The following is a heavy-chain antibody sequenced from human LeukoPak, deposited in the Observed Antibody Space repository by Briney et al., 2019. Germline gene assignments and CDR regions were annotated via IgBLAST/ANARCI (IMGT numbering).Heavy chain of an antibody. D-gene: IGHD3-3*01. J-gene: IGHJ4*02. CDR3: ARALYDFWSGYYLDY. Sequence: ASETLSLTCTVSGGSISSGDYYWSWIRQPPGTGLEWIGYIYYSGSTYYNPSLKSRVTISVDTSKNQFSLKLSSVTAADTAVYYCARALYDFWSGYYLDYWGQGTLVTVSS. CDR2: IYYSGST. V-gene: IGHV4-30-4*01. CDR1: GGSISSGDYY.